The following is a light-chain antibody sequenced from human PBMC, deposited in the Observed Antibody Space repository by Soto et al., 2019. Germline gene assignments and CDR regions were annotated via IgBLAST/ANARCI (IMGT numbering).Light chain of an antibody. CDR1: QSISSW. V-gene: IGKV1-5*03. CDR3: QQYNSYLFT. J-gene: IGKJ3*01. CDR2: KAS. Sequence: DIQMTQSPSTLSASVGDRVTITCRASQSISSWLAWYQQKPGKAPKLLIYKASSLESGVPSRFSGSGAGTEFTLTICILQPDDFATYYCQQYNSYLFTFGPGPKVDIK.